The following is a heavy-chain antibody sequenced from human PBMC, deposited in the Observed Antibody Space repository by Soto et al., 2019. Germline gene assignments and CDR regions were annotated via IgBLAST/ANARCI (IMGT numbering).Heavy chain of an antibody. Sequence: GGSLILSCAASGFTVSSNYMSWVRQAPGKGLVWVSRTNSDGSDTSYADSVKGRFTISRDNAKNTLYLQMNSLRAEDTAVYYCARDRGWSLFDYWGQGTLVTVSS. CDR1: GFTVSSNY. CDR2: TNSDGSDT. D-gene: IGHD6-19*01. J-gene: IGHJ4*02. V-gene: IGHV3-74*01. CDR3: ARDRGWSLFDY.